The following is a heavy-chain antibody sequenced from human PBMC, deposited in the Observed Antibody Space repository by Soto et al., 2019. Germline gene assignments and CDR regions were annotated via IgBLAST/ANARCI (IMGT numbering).Heavy chain of an antibody. J-gene: IGHJ6*02. CDR3: VRQGIDYLHGLVDV. V-gene: IGHV4-59*08. CDR1: SGPDRSHN. Sequence: QVQLQQSGPRLVKPSETLSLTCTVSSGPDRSHNWGWIRQPPGRGLEWIGYVYYTGDTAYNPSLRGRVTISAATSTNEISLTLNSVTAADTAVYYCVRQGIDYLHGLVDVWGQGTTVSVSS. CDR2: VYYTGDT. D-gene: IGHD4-17*01.